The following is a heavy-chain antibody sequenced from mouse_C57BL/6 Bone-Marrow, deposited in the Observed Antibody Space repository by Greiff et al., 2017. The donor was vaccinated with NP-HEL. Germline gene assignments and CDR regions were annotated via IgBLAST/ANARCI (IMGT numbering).Heavy chain of an antibody. V-gene: IGHV5-12*01. CDR2: ISNGGGST. D-gene: IGHD1-1*01. Sequence: EVKVEESGGGLVQPGGSLKLSCAASGFTFSDYYMYWVRQTPEKRLEWVAYISNGGGSTYYPDTVKGRFTISRDNAKNTLYLQMSRLKSEDTAMYYCARRRYYGSDWYFDVWGTGTTVTVSS. CDR1: GFTFSDYY. CDR3: ARRRYYGSDWYFDV. J-gene: IGHJ1*03.